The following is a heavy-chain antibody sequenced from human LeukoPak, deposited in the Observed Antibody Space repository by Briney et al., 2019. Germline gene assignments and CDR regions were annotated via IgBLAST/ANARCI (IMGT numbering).Heavy chain of an antibody. D-gene: IGHD3-22*01. Sequence: PGGSLRLSCAASGFTFSNYWMSWVRQAPGKGLEWVAVISYDGSNKYYADSVKGRFTISRVNSKNTLYLQMNSLRAEDTAVYYCARALRYYYDSSGYPGDWGQGTLVTVSS. CDR2: ISYDGSNK. J-gene: IGHJ4*02. CDR3: ARALRYYYDSSGYPGD. CDR1: GFTFSNYW. V-gene: IGHV3-30-3*01.